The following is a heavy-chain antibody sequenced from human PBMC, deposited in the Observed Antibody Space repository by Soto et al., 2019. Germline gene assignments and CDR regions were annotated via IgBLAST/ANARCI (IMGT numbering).Heavy chain of an antibody. CDR1: EFIFSTYD. CDR2: ISYDGNNK. Sequence: GGSLSLSCAASEFIFSTYDMHWVRQAPGKGLEWVASISYDGNNKYYGDSVKGRFTISRDNSKNTVFLQMNSLGPEDTAVYYCAKSRVVVTAALFDYWGRGTLVTVSS. V-gene: IGHV3-30*18. J-gene: IGHJ4*02. D-gene: IGHD2-21*02. CDR3: AKSRVVVTAALFDY.